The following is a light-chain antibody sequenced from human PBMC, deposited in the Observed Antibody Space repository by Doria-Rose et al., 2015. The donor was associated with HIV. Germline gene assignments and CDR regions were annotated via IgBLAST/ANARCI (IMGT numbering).Light chain of an antibody. J-gene: IGKJ1*01. V-gene: IGKV3-20*01. CDR1: QSFSSTY. Sequence: DIVMTQTPGTLPLSPGERATLSCRASQSFSSTYLAWYQQKPGQAPSLLIYDGSTRATGIPDRFSASGSGTDFTLTINRLEPEDFALYYCHQYGTSWTFGQGTKVEI. CDR2: DGS. CDR3: HQYGTSWT.